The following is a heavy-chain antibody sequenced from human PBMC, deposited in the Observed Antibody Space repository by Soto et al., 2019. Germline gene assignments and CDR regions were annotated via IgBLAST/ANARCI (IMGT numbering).Heavy chain of an antibody. CDR2: INPILSMS. D-gene: IGHD3-10*01. J-gene: IGHJ4*02. V-gene: IGHV1-69*02. Sequence: QVQLVQSGAEVKKPGSSVKVSCKASGDTFSFYTINWVRQAPGLGLEWVGRINPILSMSNYAQKFQGRVTMTAHNSWSTAYMERRSLRSEDTAMYYCATSYGSGYRAFDYWGQGALVTVSS. CDR1: GDTFSFYT. CDR3: ATSYGSGYRAFDY.